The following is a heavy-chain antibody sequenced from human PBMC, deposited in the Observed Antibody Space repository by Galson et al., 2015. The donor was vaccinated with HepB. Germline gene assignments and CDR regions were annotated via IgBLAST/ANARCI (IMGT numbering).Heavy chain of an antibody. J-gene: IGHJ6*02. D-gene: IGHD2-15*01. V-gene: IGHV3-33*01. CDR1: GFTFSRYG. Sequence: SLRLSCAASGFTFSRYGMHWVRQAPGKGLEWVAVIWYDGSNKYYADSVKGRFTISRDNSKNTLYLQMNSLRAEDTAVYYCARDLRYCSGGSCYMAVPYGMDVWGQGTTVTVSS. CDR3: ARDLRYCSGGSCYMAVPYGMDV. CDR2: IWYDGSNK.